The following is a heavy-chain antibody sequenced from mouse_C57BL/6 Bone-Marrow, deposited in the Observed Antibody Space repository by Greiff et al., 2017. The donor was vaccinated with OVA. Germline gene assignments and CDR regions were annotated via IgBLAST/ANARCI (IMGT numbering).Heavy chain of an antibody. V-gene: IGHV5-17*01. CDR3: ARNPYSNDDYFDY. D-gene: IGHD2-12*01. J-gene: IGHJ2*01. Sequence: EVKLVESGGGLVKPGGSLKLSCAASGFTFSDYGMHWVRQAPEKGLEWVAYISSGSSTIYYADTVKGRFTISRDNAKNTLFLQMTSLRSEDTAMYYCARNPYSNDDYFDYWGQGTTLTVSS. CDR1: GFTFSDYG. CDR2: ISSGSSTI.